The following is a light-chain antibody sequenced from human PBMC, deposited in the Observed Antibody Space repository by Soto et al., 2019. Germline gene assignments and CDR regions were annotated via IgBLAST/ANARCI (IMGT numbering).Light chain of an antibody. Sequence: VLTQSPGALSLSPGERATLSCRASQSVTSNYLAWYQQKSGQAHRLLIYAVSRRATGIPDRFSGSGSGTDFTLTISRLEAEDLAVYYCQQYGGVPFTFGPGTKVDIK. J-gene: IGKJ3*01. V-gene: IGKV3-20*01. CDR1: QSVTSNY. CDR3: QQYGGVPFT. CDR2: AVS.